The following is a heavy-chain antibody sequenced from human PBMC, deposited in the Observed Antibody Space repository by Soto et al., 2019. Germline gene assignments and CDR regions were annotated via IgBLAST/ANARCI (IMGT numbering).Heavy chain of an antibody. J-gene: IGHJ3*02. Sequence: PSETLSLTCTVSGGSISSSIYYWGWIRQPPGKGLEWIGSIYYSGSTYYNPSLKSRVTISVDTSKNQFSLKLSSVTAADTAVYYCASTRGYSLIAFDIWGQGTMVTVSS. CDR1: GGSISSSIYY. V-gene: IGHV4-39*01. CDR2: IYYSGST. D-gene: IGHD2-15*01. CDR3: ASTRGYSLIAFDI.